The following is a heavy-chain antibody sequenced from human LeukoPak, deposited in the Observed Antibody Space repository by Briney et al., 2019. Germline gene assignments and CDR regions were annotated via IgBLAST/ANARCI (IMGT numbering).Heavy chain of an antibody. D-gene: IGHD3-10*01. Sequence: GSGPTLVNPTETLTLTCTVSWFSLSNARMGVSWIRQPPGKALEWLAHLFSNDEKSYSTSLKSRLTISKDTSKSQVVLTMTNMDPVDTATYYCARIITMVRGVIVFDYWGQGTLVTVSS. CDR2: LFSNDEK. CDR1: WFSLSNARMG. V-gene: IGHV2-26*01. J-gene: IGHJ4*02. CDR3: ARIITMVRGVIVFDY.